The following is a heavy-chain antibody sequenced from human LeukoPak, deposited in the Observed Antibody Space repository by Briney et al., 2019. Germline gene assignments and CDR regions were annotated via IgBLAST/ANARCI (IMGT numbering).Heavy chain of an antibody. CDR1: GGSISSSNW. D-gene: IGHD1-26*01. CDR3: ARRYSGSYTPFGFGFDI. V-gene: IGHV4-4*02. Sequence: SETLSLTCAVSGGSISSSNWWSWVRQPPGKGLEWIGEIYHSGSTNYNPSLKSRVTISVDKSKNQFSLKLSSVTAADTAVYYCARRYSGSYTPFGFGFDIWGQGTMVTVSS. J-gene: IGHJ3*02. CDR2: IYHSGST.